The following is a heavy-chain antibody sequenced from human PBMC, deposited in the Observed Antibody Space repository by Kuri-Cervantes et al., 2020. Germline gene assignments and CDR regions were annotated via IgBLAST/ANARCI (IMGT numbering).Heavy chain of an antibody. CDR2: ISYDGSNK. Sequence: GGSLRLSCAASGFTFSSYAMHWVRQAPGKGLEWVAVISYDGSNKYYADSVKGRFTISRDNSKNTLYLQMNSLRAEDTAVYYCARELTGAHLYSSSSRRYYYYGMDVWGQGTTVTVSS. J-gene: IGHJ6*02. D-gene: IGHD6-6*01. V-gene: IGHV3-30*14. CDR3: ARELTGAHLYSSSSRRYYYYGMDV. CDR1: GFTFSSYA.